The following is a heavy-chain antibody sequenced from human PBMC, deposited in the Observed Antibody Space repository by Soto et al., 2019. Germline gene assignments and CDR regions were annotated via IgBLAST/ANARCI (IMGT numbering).Heavy chain of an antibody. D-gene: IGHD2-2*01. CDR2: IIPIPGTA. J-gene: IGHJ6*02. V-gene: IGHV1-69*01. Sequence: QVQLVQSGAEVKKPGSSVKVSCKASGGTFSSYAISWVRQAPGQGLEWMGGIIPIPGTANYAQKFQGRVMINADESTSTAYMELSSLRSEDTAVYYCARSQGSSTSLEIYYYYYYGMDVWGQGTTVTVSS. CDR1: GGTFSSYA. CDR3: ARSQGSSTSLEIYYYYYYGMDV.